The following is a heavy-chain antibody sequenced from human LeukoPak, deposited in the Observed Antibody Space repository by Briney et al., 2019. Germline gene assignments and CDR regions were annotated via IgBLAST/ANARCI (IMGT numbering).Heavy chain of an antibody. Sequence: PGTSLRLSCAASGFTFSTYGMHWVRQAPGKGLEWVAVISFDGIYKFYSDSVKGRFSISRDNSKNALYLQMNSLRAEDTAVYYCARDSASGWYHAYWGQGTLVTVSS. D-gene: IGHD6-19*01. CDR2: ISFDGIYK. V-gene: IGHV3-30*03. J-gene: IGHJ4*02. CDR3: ARDSASGWYHAY. CDR1: GFTFSTYG.